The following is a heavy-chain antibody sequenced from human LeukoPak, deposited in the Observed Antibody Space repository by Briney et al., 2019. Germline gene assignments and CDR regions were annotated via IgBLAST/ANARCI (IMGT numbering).Heavy chain of an antibody. Sequence: PSETLSLTCTVSGGSISSSSYYWGWIRQPPGKGLEWIGSIYYSGSTYYNPSLKSRVTISVDTSKNQFSLKLSSVTAEDTAVYYCAKVGVPATGQYYFDYWGQGTLVTVSS. CDR2: IYYSGST. CDR1: GGSISSSSYY. V-gene: IGHV4-39*07. J-gene: IGHJ4*02. CDR3: AKVGVPATGQYYFDY. D-gene: IGHD2-2*01.